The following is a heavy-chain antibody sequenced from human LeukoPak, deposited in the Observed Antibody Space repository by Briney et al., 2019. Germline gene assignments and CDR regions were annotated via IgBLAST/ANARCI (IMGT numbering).Heavy chain of an antibody. Sequence: PGRSLRLSCAASGFTFSTYGMNWVRQAPGKGLEWVAIIWYDGNNKYYADSVKGRFTISRDNSKNTLYLQMNSLRADDTAVYYCAKSYANHNWYFHLWGRGTLVTVSS. CDR2: IWYDGNNK. J-gene: IGHJ2*01. V-gene: IGHV3-33*06. D-gene: IGHD2-8*01. CDR1: GFTFSTYG. CDR3: AKSYANHNWYFHL.